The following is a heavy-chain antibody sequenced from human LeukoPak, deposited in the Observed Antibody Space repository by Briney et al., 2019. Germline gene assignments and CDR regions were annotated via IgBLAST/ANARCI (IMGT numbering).Heavy chain of an antibody. Sequence: GASVTVSCKASGYTFTSYGISWVRQAPGQRLEWMGWINAGNGNTKYSQEFQGRVTITRDTSASTAYMELSSLRSEDMAVYYCARGGYCSGGSCYHNWFDPWGQGTLVTVSS. J-gene: IGHJ5*02. CDR3: ARGGYCSGGSCYHNWFDP. CDR2: INAGNGNT. CDR1: GYTFTSYG. D-gene: IGHD2-15*01. V-gene: IGHV1-3*03.